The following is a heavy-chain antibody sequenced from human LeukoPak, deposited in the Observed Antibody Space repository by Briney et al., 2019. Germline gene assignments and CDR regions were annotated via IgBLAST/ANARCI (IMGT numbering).Heavy chain of an antibody. Sequence: GGSLRLSCAASGFTFSDYWMHWVRQAPGKGLEWVSRITSDGSSTSYADSVKGRFTISRDNAKNTLSLQMNSLRAEDTAVYYCARDAEVGSPFDYWGQGTLVTVSS. V-gene: IGHV3-74*01. D-gene: IGHD2-15*01. CDR3: ARDAEVGSPFDY. J-gene: IGHJ4*02. CDR1: GFTFSDYW. CDR2: ITSDGSST.